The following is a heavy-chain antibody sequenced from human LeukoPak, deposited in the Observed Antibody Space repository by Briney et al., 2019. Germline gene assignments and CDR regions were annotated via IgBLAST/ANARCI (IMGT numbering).Heavy chain of an antibody. Sequence: GGSLRLSCAASRFTFSSYWMSWVRQAPGKGLEWVANIKQDGSEKNYVDSVKGRLTISRDNAKNSLYLQMNSPRAEDTAVYYCARGLLAAAGIDYWGQGALVTVSS. V-gene: IGHV3-7*04. CDR2: IKQDGSEK. J-gene: IGHJ4*02. CDR3: ARGLLAAAGIDY. D-gene: IGHD6-13*01. CDR1: RFTFSSYW.